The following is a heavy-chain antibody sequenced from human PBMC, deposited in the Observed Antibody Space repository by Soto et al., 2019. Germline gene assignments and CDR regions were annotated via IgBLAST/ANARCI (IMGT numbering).Heavy chain of an antibody. CDR2: IIPNFGTA. V-gene: IGHV1-69*01. J-gene: IGHJ4*02. Sequence: QVQLVQSGAEVKKPGSSVKVSCKASGGTFSSYAISWVRQAPGQGLEWMGGIIPNFGTANYAQKFQGRVTITADGSTNILYMEPSSLRGGGTDVYSCACGGGNYVWRSSAYVYWGQGTLVTVSS. CDR1: GGTFSSYA. CDR3: ACGGGNYVWRSSAYVY. D-gene: IGHD3-16*01.